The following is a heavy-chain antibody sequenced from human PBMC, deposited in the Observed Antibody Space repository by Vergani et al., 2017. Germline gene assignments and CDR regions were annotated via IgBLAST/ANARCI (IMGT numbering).Heavy chain of an antibody. V-gene: IGHV4-59*01. CDR1: GGSISSYY. Sequence: QVQLQESGPGLVKPSETLSLTCTVSGGSISSYYWSWIRQPPGKGLEWIGYIYYSGSTNYNPSLKSRVTISVDTSKNQFSLKLSSVTAADTAVYYCARARRVGAAVVEDPWGQGTLVTVSS. D-gene: IGHD1-26*01. CDR2: IYYSGST. J-gene: IGHJ5*02. CDR3: ARARRVGAAVVEDP.